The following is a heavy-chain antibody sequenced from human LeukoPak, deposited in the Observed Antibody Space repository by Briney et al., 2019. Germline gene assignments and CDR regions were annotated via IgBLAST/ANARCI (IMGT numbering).Heavy chain of an antibody. Sequence: SETLSLTCSVSGGSISSSNYYWGWIRQPPGKGLEWIGSIYYSGSAYYNPSLKSRVTIPVDTSKNQFSLKLSSVTAADTAVYYCARRPTIFDYWGQGTLVTVSS. CDR1: GGSISSSNYY. J-gene: IGHJ4*02. V-gene: IGHV4-39*01. CDR2: IYYSGSA. CDR3: ARRPTIFDY. D-gene: IGHD5-24*01.